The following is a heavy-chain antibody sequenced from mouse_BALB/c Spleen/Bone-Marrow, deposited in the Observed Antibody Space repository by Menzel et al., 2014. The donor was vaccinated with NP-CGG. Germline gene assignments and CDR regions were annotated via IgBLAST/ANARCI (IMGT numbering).Heavy chain of an antibody. Sequence: EVQLVESGAELVKPGASVKLSCTASGFNIKDTYMHWVKQRPEQGLEWIGRTDPANGNTKYDPKFQGKATITADTSSNTAYLQLSSLTSEDTAVYYCARTAPENFDYWGQGTTLTVSS. J-gene: IGHJ2*01. D-gene: IGHD1-2*01. CDR3: ARTAPENFDY. V-gene: IGHV14-3*02. CDR2: TDPANGNT. CDR1: GFNIKDTY.